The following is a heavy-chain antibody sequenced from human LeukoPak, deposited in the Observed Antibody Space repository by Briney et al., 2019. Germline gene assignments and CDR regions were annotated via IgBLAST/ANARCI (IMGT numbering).Heavy chain of an antibody. CDR1: GYTFTGYY. V-gene: IGHV1-2*02. Sequence: ASVKVSCKASGYTFTGYYMHWVRQAPGQGLEWMGWINPNSGGTNYAQKFQGRVTMTRDTSISTAYMELSRLRSDDTAVYYCARAGYNWNHIPSLRYWGQGTLVTVSS. CDR3: ARAGYNWNHIPSLRY. CDR2: INPNSGGT. J-gene: IGHJ4*02. D-gene: IGHD1-14*01.